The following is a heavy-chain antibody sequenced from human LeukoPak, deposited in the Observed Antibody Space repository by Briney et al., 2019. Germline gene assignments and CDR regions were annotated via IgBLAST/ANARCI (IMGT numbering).Heavy chain of an antibody. J-gene: IGHJ3*02. V-gene: IGHV4-59*08. CDR1: GGSISSYY. Sequence: PSETLSLTCTVSGGSISSYYWSWIRQPPGKGLEWIGYIYYSGRTNYNPSLKSRVTISVDTSKNQFSLRLSSVTAADTAMYYCASPLLGYSSGWHDAFDIWGQGTMVTVSS. CDR3: ASPLLGYSSGWHDAFDI. D-gene: IGHD6-19*01. CDR2: IYYSGRT.